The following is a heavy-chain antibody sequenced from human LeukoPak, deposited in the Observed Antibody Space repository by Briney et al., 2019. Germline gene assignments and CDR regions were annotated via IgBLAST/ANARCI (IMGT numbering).Heavy chain of an antibody. J-gene: IGHJ4*02. Sequence: GRSLRLSCAASGFTFSSYAMHWVRQAPGRGLEWVAIVSYDGGNKYYSDSVKGQFTISRDNSKNTLYLQMNSLRAEDTALYYCVRDGVTFGGVIVIPLDYWGQGTLVTVSS. D-gene: IGHD3-16*02. CDR1: GFTFSSYA. CDR3: VRDGVTFGGVIVIPLDY. V-gene: IGHV3-30*04. CDR2: VSYDGGNK.